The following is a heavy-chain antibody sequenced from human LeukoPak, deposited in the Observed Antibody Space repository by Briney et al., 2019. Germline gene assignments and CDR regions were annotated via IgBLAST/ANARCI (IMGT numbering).Heavy chain of an antibody. CDR2: IYYTGNT. V-gene: IGHV4-39*01. CDR3: ARRYLTYYYGSGSKNAFDI. J-gene: IGHJ3*02. Sequence: PSETLSLTCTVSGVSISSSNSYWGWIRQPPGKGLEWIGSIYYTGNTYYNASLKSQVSISIDTSKNQFSLKLSSVTAADTAVYYCARRYLTYYYGSGSKNAFDIWGQGTMVTVSS. CDR1: GVSISSSNSY. D-gene: IGHD3-10*01.